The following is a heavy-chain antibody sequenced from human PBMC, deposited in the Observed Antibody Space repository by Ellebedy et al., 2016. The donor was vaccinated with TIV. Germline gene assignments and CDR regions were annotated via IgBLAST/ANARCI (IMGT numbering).Heavy chain of an antibody. Sequence: GESLKISCAASGFTFSSYWMHWVRQAPGKGLEWVSSISGSGFFVYYADSVKGRVTISRDNSRNSVYLQMISLRAEDTAIYYCVRSNTVYHSANDYWGQGTLVTVSS. CDR3: VRSNTVYHSANDY. CDR1: GFTFSSYW. CDR2: ISGSGFFV. V-gene: IGHV3-21*04. D-gene: IGHD4-11*01. J-gene: IGHJ4*02.